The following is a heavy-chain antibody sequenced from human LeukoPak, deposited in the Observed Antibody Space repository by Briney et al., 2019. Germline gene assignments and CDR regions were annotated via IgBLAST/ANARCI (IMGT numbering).Heavy chain of an antibody. Sequence: SGTLSLTCGVSGGAISNTNWWNWVRQPPGKGLEWIGEIHYSGSTHYDPSLKSRVIISLDKSNNHFSLKLNSVTAADTAMYYCARATGEVPVRGWAFDIWGQGTMVTVSS. CDR3: ARATGEVPVRGWAFDI. J-gene: IGHJ3*02. CDR1: GGAISNTNW. CDR2: IHYSGST. D-gene: IGHD2-15*01. V-gene: IGHV4-4*02.